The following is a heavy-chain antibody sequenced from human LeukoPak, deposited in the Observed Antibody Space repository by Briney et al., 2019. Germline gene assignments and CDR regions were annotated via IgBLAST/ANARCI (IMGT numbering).Heavy chain of an antibody. D-gene: IGHD1-26*01. CDR3: ARHAKYSGSYYAFDI. J-gene: IGHJ3*02. V-gene: IGHV5-51*01. CDR1: GYSFTSYW. Sequence: GESLKTSCKGSGYSFTSYWIGWVRQMPGKGLEWMGIIYPGDSDTRYSPSFQGQVTISADKSISTAYLQWSSLKASDTAMYYCARHAKYSGSYYAFDIWGQGTMVTVSS. CDR2: IYPGDSDT.